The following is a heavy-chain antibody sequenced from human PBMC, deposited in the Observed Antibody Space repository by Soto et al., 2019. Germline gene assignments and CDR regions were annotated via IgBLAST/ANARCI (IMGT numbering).Heavy chain of an antibody. J-gene: IGHJ4*02. D-gene: IGHD3-10*01. CDR2: INPSGGST. CDR3: ARVNYYGSGSTGPFDY. CDR1: GYTFTSYY. V-gene: IGHV1-46*03. Sequence: KSQGASVKVSCKASGYTFTSYYMHWVRQAPGQGLEWMGIINPSGGSTSYAQKFQGRVTMTRDTSTSTVYMELSSLRSEDTAVYYCARVNYYGSGSTGPFDYWGQGTLVTVSS.